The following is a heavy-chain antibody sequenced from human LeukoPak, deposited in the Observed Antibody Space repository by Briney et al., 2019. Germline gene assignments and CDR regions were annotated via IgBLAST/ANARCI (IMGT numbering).Heavy chain of an antibody. CDR1: GYTLTELS. CDR2: FDPEDGET. CDR3: ATPGIAAAGTETPFDY. V-gene: IGHV1-24*01. D-gene: IGHD6-13*01. J-gene: IGHJ4*02. Sequence: ASMKVSCKVSGYTLTELSMHWVRQAPGKGLEWMGGFDPEDGETIYAQKFRGRVTMTEDTSTDTAYMELSSLRSEDTAVYYCATPGIAAAGTETPFDYWGQGTLVTVSS.